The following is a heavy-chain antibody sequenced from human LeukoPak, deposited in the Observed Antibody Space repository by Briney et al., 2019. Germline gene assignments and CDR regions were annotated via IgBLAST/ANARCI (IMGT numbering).Heavy chain of an antibody. J-gene: IGHJ4*02. Sequence: PSETLSLTCTVSGGSISSGGYYWSWIRQHPGKGLEWIGYIYYSGSTYYNPSLKSRVTISVDTSKNQFSLKLSSVTAADTAVYYCARDGRQWLAIDYWGQGTLVTVSS. CDR1: GGSISSGGYY. D-gene: IGHD6-19*01. V-gene: IGHV4-31*03. CDR3: ARDGRQWLAIDY. CDR2: IYYSGST.